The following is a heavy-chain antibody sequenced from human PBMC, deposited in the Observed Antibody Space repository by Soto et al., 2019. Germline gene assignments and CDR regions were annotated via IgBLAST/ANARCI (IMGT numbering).Heavy chain of an antibody. D-gene: IGHD6-13*01. CDR3: VRGSSSWNGIDY. CDR2: ISPDGSDT. J-gene: IGHJ4*02. V-gene: IGHV3-74*01. Sequence: EVQLVESGGGVVQPGESLRLSCAASGFTFSNYWMHWVRQAPGMGLVWVSRISPDGSDTVYADFVRGRFTISRDNAKNTLSLQMNSLRAEDTALYYCVRGSSSWNGIDYWGQGALVTVSS. CDR1: GFTFSNYW.